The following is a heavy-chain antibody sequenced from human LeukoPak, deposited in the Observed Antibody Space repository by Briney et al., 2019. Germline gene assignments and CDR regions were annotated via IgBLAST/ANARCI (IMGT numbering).Heavy chain of an antibody. D-gene: IGHD5-12*01. CDR1: GFTFSDYY. CDR3: ARDPSRGFRGYSGYADSYFDY. V-gene: IGHV3-11*01. Sequence: GGSLRLSCAASGFTFSDYYMSWIRQAPGKGLEWVSYISSSGSTIYYADSVKGRFTISRDNAKNSLYLQMNSLRAEDTAVYYCARDPSRGFRGYSGYADSYFDYWGQGTLVTVSS. J-gene: IGHJ4*02. CDR2: ISSSGSTI.